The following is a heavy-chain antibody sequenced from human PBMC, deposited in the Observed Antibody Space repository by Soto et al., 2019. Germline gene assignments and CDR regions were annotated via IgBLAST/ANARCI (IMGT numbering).Heavy chain of an antibody. CDR3: ARGDWWLFDY. CDR2: INAGNGNT. J-gene: IGHJ4*02. D-gene: IGHD2-8*02. Sequence: ASVKVSCKASGYSFTSYAIHWVRQAPGQRLEWMGWINAGNGNTKYSQKFQGRVTITRDTSASTAYMELSSLKSEDTAVYYCARGDWWLFDYWGQGTLVTVSS. CDR1: GYSFTSYA. V-gene: IGHV1-3*01.